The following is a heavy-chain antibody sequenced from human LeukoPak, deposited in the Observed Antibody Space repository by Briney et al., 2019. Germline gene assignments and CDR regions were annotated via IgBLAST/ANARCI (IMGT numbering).Heavy chain of an antibody. V-gene: IGHV4-39*01. CDR3: ASQGYYYGMDV. CDR2: IYYTGGT. J-gene: IGHJ6*02. Sequence: SETLSLTCNVSGGSINSSSYYWGWIRQPPGKGLEWIGSIYYTGGTYYNPSLKSRLLISVDTSKNQFSLDLRSMTAADTAVYYCASQGYYYGMDVWGQGTTVTVSS. CDR1: GGSINSSSYY.